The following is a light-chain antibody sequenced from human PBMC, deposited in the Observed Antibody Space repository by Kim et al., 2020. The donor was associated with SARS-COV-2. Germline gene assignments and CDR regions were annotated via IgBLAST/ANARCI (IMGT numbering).Light chain of an antibody. CDR2: GAF. J-gene: IGKJ4*01. V-gene: IGKV3-15*01. Sequence: VSPGERATLSCRASQSVSSNLAWYQQKPGQAPRLLIYGAFTRATGIPARFSGSGSGTEFTLTINSLQSEDFAVYYCQQYNNWPLTFGGGTKVDIK. CDR1: QSVSSN. CDR3: QQYNNWPLT.